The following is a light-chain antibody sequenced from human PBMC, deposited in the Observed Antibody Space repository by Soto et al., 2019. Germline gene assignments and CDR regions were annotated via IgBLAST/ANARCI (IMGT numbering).Light chain of an antibody. J-gene: IGKJ1*01. V-gene: IGKV1-27*01. Sequence: DIQMTQSPSSLSALVGDRVTLTCRASQGISNYLAWYHQKPGEVPKLLIYAASSLQSGVPSLFSGSGSGTDFTLTISRLEPEDFAVYYCQQCGDSPTWTFGQGTKVDIK. CDR3: QQCGDSPTWT. CDR2: AAS. CDR1: QGISNY.